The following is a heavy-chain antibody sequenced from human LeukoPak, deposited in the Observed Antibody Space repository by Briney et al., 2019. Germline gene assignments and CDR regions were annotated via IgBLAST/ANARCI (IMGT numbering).Heavy chain of an antibody. J-gene: IGHJ4*02. CDR1: GASIRSSDYY. CDR3: ARRGNWEPFDY. D-gene: IGHD1-1*01. Sequence: SETLSLTCVLSGASIRSSDYYWAWIRQPPGKGLEWIGTVYYSGSTYYNPSLKSRLTISVDTSNNSISLKVTSLTAADTAVYYCARRGNWEPFDYWGQGSLVTVSS. CDR2: VYYSGST. V-gene: IGHV4-39*02.